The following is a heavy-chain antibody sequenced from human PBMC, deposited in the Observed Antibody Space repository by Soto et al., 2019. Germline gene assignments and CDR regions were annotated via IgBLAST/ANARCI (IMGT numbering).Heavy chain of an antibody. CDR2: IYHSGST. J-gene: IGHJ3*02. Sequence: QVHLQESGPGLVKPSGTLSLTCVVSGDSISSSHWWSWVRQPPGKGLEWIGEIYHSGSTNYNPSLKNRVTISIDKSNNQFSLNLSSVTAADTAMYYCTRDLRGAHDALDIWGRGTLVTVSS. CDR3: TRDLRGAHDALDI. D-gene: IGHD3-16*01. CDR1: GDSISSSHW. V-gene: IGHV4-4*02.